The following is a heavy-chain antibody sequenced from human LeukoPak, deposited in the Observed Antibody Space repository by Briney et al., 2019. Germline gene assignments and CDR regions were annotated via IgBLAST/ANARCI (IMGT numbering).Heavy chain of an antibody. V-gene: IGHV4-59*01. CDR1: AGSISTFY. CDR2: IFYSGST. CDR3: ARSRSGYSYDHAAFEI. Sequence: SETLSLTCTVSAGSISTFYWSWIRQPPGKGLEWIGNIFYSGSTNYNPSLRSRVTISVDTSRNQFSLKLYSVTAADTAVYYCARSRSGYSYDHAAFEIWGQGTMVTVSS. J-gene: IGHJ3*02. D-gene: IGHD5-18*01.